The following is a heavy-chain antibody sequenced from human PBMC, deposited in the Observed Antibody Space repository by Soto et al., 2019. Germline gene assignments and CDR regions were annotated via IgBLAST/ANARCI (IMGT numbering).Heavy chain of an antibody. D-gene: IGHD1-26*01. CDR3: GGAFISSRVDY. Sequence: GGSLRLSCSASGFTFSSYATHWVRQAPGKGLEYVSAISSNGGSTYYADSVKGRFTISRDNSKNTLYLQMSSLRAEDTAVYYCGGAFISSRVDYWGQGTLVTVSS. V-gene: IGHV3-64D*08. J-gene: IGHJ4*02. CDR1: GFTFSSYA. CDR2: ISSNGGST.